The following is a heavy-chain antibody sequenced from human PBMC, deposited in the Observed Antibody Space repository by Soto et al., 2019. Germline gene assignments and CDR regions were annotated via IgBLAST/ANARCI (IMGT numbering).Heavy chain of an antibody. Sequence: SVKVSCKASGGTFSSYAISWVRQAPGQGLEWMGGIIPIFGTANCAQKFQGRVTITADESTSTAYMELSSLRSEDTAVYYCAREMDTTTGMELFDYWGQGTIVTVSS. J-gene: IGHJ4*02. V-gene: IGHV1-69*13. D-gene: IGHD5-18*01. CDR2: IIPIFGTA. CDR1: GGTFSSYA. CDR3: AREMDTTTGMELFDY.